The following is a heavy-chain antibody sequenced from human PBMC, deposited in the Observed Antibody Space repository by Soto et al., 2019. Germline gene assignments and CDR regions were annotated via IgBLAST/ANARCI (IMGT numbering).Heavy chain of an antibody. Sequence: ASVKVSCKASGYIFNTYGISWVRQAPGQGLEWMGWISVYSGNTKYAQRLQGRVTMTTDTSTSIAYMELRSLRSDDTAVYYCAREAPSHYDSSGYYEGVFDYWGQGALVTVSS. D-gene: IGHD3-22*01. V-gene: IGHV1-18*01. CDR2: ISVYSGNT. CDR3: AREAPSHYDSSGYYEGVFDY. CDR1: GYIFNTYG. J-gene: IGHJ4*02.